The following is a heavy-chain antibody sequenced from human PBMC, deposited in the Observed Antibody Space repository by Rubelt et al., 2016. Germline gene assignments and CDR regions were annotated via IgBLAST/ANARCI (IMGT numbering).Heavy chain of an antibody. CDR2: IGGSGGST. CDR3: ARAQSVTTVTRGGCDY. V-gene: IGHV3-23*04. J-gene: IGHJ4*02. D-gene: IGHD4-17*01. Sequence: EVQLVESGGGLVEPGGSLRLSCAASGFTFSNVWMYWVRQAPGKGLEWVSGIGGSGGSTYYADSVKGRFTISRDTSKNTLYLQMNSLGAEETAVYYCARAQSVTTVTRGGCDYWGQGTLVTVSS. CDR1: GFTFSNVW.